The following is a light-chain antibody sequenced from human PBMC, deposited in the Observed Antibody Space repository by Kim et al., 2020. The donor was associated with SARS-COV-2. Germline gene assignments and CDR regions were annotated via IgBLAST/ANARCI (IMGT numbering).Light chain of an antibody. CDR3: QVWDSSSDHPYV. V-gene: IGLV3-21*04. Sequence: SYELTQPPSVSVAPGKTARITCGGNNIGSKSVHWYQQKPGQAPVLVIYHDSDRPSGIPERFSGSNSGNTATLTISRVEDGDEADYYCQVWDSSSDHPYVF. CDR2: HDS. J-gene: IGLJ1*01. CDR1: NIGSKS.